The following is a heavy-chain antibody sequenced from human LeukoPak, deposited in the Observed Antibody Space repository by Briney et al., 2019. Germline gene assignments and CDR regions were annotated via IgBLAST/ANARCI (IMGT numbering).Heavy chain of an antibody. D-gene: IGHD4-17*01. Sequence: PGGSLRLSCAASGFPFGASAMTWVRQAPGKGLEWVSHILSTGTTYYADSARGRFTISRDNSKNTLYLLMTSLRADDTAVYYCSTVKYDYGDPVGWFDPWGQGTLVTVSS. V-gene: IGHV3-23*01. J-gene: IGHJ5*02. CDR3: STVKYDYGDPVGWFDP. CDR1: GFPFGASA. CDR2: ILSTGTT.